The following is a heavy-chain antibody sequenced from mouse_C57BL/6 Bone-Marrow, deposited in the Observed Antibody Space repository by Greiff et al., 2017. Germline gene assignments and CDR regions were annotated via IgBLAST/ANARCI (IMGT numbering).Heavy chain of an antibody. CDR3: TTRPDYYGSSYYFDY. CDR2: IDPEDGDT. J-gene: IGHJ2*01. D-gene: IGHD1-1*01. V-gene: IGHV14-1*01. Sequence: VQLQQSGAELVRPGASVKLSCTASGFNIKDYYMHWVKQRPEQGLEWIGRIDPEDGDTEYAPKFQGKATMTADTSSTTAYLQLSSLTSEDTAVYYCTTRPDYYGSSYYFDYWGQGTTLTVSS. CDR1: GFNIKDYY.